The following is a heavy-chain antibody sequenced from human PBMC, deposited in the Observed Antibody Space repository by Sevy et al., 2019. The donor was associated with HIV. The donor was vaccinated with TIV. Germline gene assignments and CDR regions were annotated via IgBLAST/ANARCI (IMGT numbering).Heavy chain of an antibody. J-gene: IGHJ4*02. CDR3: AKDTPFFCYASGNYYFEGIFDH. CDR2: ITVSGSRK. D-gene: IGHD3-10*01. V-gene: IGHV3-23*01. CDR1: GFSFSSYA. Sequence: GGSLRLSCVASGFSFSSYAMAWVRQTPGKGLEWVSAITVSGSRKYYADSVKGRFTISRDNSQNILYLQMDSLRVEDTASYYCAKDTPFFCYASGNYYFEGIFDHWGQGALVTVSS.